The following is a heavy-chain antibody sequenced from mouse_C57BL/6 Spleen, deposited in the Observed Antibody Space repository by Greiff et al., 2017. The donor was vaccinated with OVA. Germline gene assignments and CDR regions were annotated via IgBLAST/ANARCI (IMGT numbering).Heavy chain of an antibody. J-gene: IGHJ1*03. CDR3: ARGYYGSSYNWYFDV. Sequence: EVKLVESGGGLVKPGGSLKLSCAASGFTFSSYAMSWVRQTPEQRLEWVATISDGGSYTYYPDNVKGRFTISRDNAKNNLYLQMSHLKSEDTAMYYWARGYYGSSYNWYFDVWGTGTTVTVSS. D-gene: IGHD1-1*01. V-gene: IGHV5-4*03. CDR1: GFTFSSYA. CDR2: ISDGGSYT.